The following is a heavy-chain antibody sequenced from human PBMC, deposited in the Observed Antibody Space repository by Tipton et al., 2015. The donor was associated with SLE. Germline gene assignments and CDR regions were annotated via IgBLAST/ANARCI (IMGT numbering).Heavy chain of an antibody. CDR3: ARGFCSGDVCFGRGFFDY. Sequence: LRLSCSVSGASISTGGYYWTWIRQHPGKGLEWIGYFYYSGFTYYNPSLKSRVDMSIDASKNQLSLKLSSVTAADTAVYYCARGFCSGDVCFGRGFFDYWGQGSQVTVSS. J-gene: IGHJ4*02. CDR1: GASISTGGYY. CDR2: FYYSGFT. V-gene: IGHV4-31*03. D-gene: IGHD2-8*02.